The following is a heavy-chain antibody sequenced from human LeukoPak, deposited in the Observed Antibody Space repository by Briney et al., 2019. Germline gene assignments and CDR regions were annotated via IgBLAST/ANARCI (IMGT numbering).Heavy chain of an antibody. CDR3: ARDVVLGSGSCAS. J-gene: IGHJ4*02. CDR1: GISLSNYA. Sequence: PGGSLRLSCVVSGISLSNYAMTWVRQAPGKGLEWVSRIKGDGIETNYADSVKGRFTVSRDNVKNTLFLQMNSLRAEDTAVYFCARDVVLGSGSCASWGQGTLVTVSS. D-gene: IGHD3-10*01. CDR2: IKGDGIET. V-gene: IGHV3-74*01.